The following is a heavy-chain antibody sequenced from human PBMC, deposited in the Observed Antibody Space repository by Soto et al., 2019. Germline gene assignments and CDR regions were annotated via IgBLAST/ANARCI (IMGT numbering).Heavy chain of an antibody. CDR3: ARDWYKFSSGSARGGHWYFDL. J-gene: IGHJ2*01. V-gene: IGHV3-74*01. CDR2: IHYDGSNT. D-gene: IGHD3-10*01. Sequence: EVQLVESGGKLVQPGGSLTLSCAASGFTFKNHWMHWVRQAPGKGLVWVSRIHYDGSNTRYADSVNGRFTISRDNAKNPLYLHLSSLKVDDTAVYYCARDWYKFSSGSARGGHWYFDLWGRGTLVTVSS. CDR1: GFTFKNHW.